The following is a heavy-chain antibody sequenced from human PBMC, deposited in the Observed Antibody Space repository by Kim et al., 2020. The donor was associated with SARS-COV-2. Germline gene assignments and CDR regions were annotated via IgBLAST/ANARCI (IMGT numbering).Heavy chain of an antibody. D-gene: IGHD3-16*02. Sequence: SRYSTPSVKSRVAISVDTSKSQFSLMLRYVTAADTAVYYCARGLSPTPLDRWGQGTLVTVSS. J-gene: IGHJ5*02. V-gene: IGHV4-30-2*01. CDR2: SR. CDR3: ARGLSPTPLDR.